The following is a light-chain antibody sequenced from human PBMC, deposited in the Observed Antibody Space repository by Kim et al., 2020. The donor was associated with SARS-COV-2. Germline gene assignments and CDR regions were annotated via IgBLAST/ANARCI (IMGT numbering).Light chain of an antibody. V-gene: IGKV1-9*01. Sequence: DIQLTRSPSFLSASVGDRVTITCRASQGISSYLAWYQQKPGKAPKLLIYAASTLQSGVPSRFSGSGSGTEFTLTISSLQPEDFATYYCQQLNSYPRTFGQGTKLEI. CDR1: QGISSY. CDR2: AAS. CDR3: QQLNSYPRT. J-gene: IGKJ2*02.